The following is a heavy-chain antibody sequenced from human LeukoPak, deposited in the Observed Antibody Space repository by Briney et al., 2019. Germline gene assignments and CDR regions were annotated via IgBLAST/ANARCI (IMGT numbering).Heavy chain of an antibody. CDR2: IYPGDSDT. Sequence: KYGESLKISCKGSGYSFTNCWIGWVRQMPGKGLEWMGIIYPGDSDTRYSPSFQGQVTISADKSISTAFLQWSSLKASDTAIYYCARRAGYSSSWYVGAFDIWGQGTMVTVSS. CDR1: GYSFTNCW. CDR3: ARRAGYSSSWYVGAFDI. J-gene: IGHJ3*02. D-gene: IGHD6-13*01. V-gene: IGHV5-51*01.